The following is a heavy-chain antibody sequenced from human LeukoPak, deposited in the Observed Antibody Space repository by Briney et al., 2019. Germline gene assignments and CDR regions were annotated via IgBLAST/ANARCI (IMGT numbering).Heavy chain of an antibody. CDR1: GFTFSSNW. V-gene: IGHV3-7*01. CDR2: IKQDGSEK. J-gene: IGHJ6*03. CDR3: ARDTSTPGYCSGGSCYSPLWPYRDYYYYYMDV. Sequence: PGGSLRLSCAASGFTFSSNWMSWVRQAPGKGLEWVANIKQDGSEKYYVDSVKGRFTISRDNAKNSLYLQMNSLRAEDTAVYYCARDTSTPGYCSGGSCYSPLWPYRDYYYYYMDVWGKGTTVTVSS. D-gene: IGHD2-15*01.